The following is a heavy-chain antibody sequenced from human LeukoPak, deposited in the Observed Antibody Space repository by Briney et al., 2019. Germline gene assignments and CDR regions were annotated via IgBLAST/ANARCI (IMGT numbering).Heavy chain of an antibody. CDR3: ARQFRHTDFDP. Sequence: PSETLSLTCTVSGGSISSGGYYWSWIRQHPGKGLEWIGYIYYSGSTYYNPSLKSRVTISVDTSKNQFSLKLSSVTAADTAVYYCARQFRHTDFDPWGQGTLVTVSS. CDR1: GGSISSGGYY. V-gene: IGHV4-31*03. CDR2: IYYSGST. J-gene: IGHJ5*02.